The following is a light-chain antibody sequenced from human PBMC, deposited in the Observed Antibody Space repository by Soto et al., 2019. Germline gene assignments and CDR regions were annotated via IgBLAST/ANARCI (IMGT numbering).Light chain of an antibody. Sequence: QSVLTQPPSVSGALGQRVTISCTGSSSNIGAGYDVNWYQQLPGTAPKLLIYGNTNRPSGVPDRFSGSKSGTSGSLAISGLQTEDEAEYYCQSWDTSLSGSVFGGGTKLTVL. J-gene: IGLJ2*01. V-gene: IGLV1-40*01. CDR3: QSWDTSLSGSV. CDR2: GNT. CDR1: SSNIGAGYD.